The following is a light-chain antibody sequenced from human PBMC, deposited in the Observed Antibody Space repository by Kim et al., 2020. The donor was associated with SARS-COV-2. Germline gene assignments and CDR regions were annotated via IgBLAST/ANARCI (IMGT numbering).Light chain of an antibody. CDR3: CSFAGSYTWL. J-gene: IGLJ3*02. CDR1: RNDIGAYNY. CDR2: DVT. Sequence: GQSVTISCTGTRNDIGAYNYVSWYQQHPGKAPKLMIYDVTKRPSGVPDRFFASKSGNMASLTISGLQAEDEADYYCCSFAGSYTWLFGGGTKLTVL. V-gene: IGLV2-11*03.